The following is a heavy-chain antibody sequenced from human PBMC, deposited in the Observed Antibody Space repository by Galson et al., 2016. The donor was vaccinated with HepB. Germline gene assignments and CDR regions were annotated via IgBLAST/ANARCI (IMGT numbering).Heavy chain of an antibody. CDR1: EFTVSNNY. CDR3: SILNPASPYFDY. J-gene: IGHJ4*02. CDR2: IYSGGNT. V-gene: IGHV3-53*01. Sequence: SLRLSCAASEFTVSNNYMSWVRQAPGKGLEWVSLIYSGGNTRYADSVKGRFTIPRGNSKNTVYLQMNSLRAEDTAVYYCSILNPASPYFDYWGQGTLVTVSS.